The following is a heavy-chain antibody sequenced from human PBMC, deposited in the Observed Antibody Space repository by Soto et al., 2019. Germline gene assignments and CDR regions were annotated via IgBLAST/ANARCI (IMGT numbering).Heavy chain of an antibody. V-gene: IGHV4-59*08. CDR1: GGSINNDY. J-gene: IGHJ4*02. D-gene: IGHD3-10*01. CDR2: VHSGST. Sequence: PSETLSLTCTVSGGSINNDYWNWFRQPPGKGLEWIGYVHSGSTNYNASLRSRVTISLDTSKNQFSLKLSSVTAADSAVYFCARHDSSRSTDYWGQGTLVTVSS. CDR3: ARHDSSRSTDY.